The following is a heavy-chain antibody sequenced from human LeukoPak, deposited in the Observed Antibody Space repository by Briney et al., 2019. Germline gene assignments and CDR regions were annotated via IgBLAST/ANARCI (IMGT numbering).Heavy chain of an antibody. CDR1: GFTFTSDA. V-gene: IGHV3-23*01. D-gene: IGHD2-8*01. CDR2: IGGSGEST. J-gene: IGHJ3*01. CDR3: ARRGGSNGWGAFDV. Sequence: GGSLRLSCVASGFTFTSDAMNWVRQAPGKGLEWVSNIGGSGESTYYADSVKGRFTISRDNSKNTVFLQMNSLSRDDTAVYYCARRGGSNGWGAFDVWGQGTTITVSS.